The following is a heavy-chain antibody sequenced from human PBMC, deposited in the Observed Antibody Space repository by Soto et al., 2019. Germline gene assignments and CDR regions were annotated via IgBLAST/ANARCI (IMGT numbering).Heavy chain of an antibody. J-gene: IGHJ3*02. Sequence: ASVKVSCKASGGTFSSYAISWVRQAPGQGLEWMGGIIPIFGIANYAQKFQGRVTITADKSTSTAYMELSSLRSEDTAVYYCARVGRWLQLGAFDIWGQGTMVTVSS. CDR2: IIPIFGIA. CDR3: ARVGRWLQLGAFDI. D-gene: IGHD5-12*01. CDR1: GGTFSSYA. V-gene: IGHV1-69*10.